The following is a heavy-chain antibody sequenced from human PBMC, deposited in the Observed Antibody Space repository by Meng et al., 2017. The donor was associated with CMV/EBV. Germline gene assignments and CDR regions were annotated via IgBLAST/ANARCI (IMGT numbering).Heavy chain of an antibody. CDR1: GGSISSYY. Sequence: SETLSLTCTVSGGSISSYYWSWIRQPPGKGLEWIGYIYYSGSTYYNPSLKSRVTISIDTSKNQFSLKLSSVTAADTAVYYCARHSSMRLSCWFDPWGQGTLVTVSS. CDR2: IYYSGST. D-gene: IGHD3-16*02. J-gene: IGHJ5*02. CDR3: ARHSSMRLSCWFDP. V-gene: IGHV4-59*04.